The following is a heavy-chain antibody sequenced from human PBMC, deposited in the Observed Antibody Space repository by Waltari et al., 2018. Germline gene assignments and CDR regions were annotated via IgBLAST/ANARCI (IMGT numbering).Heavy chain of an antibody. CDR1: GGSFSGSY. D-gene: IGHD3-3*01. Sequence: QVQLQQWGAGLLKPSETLSLTCAVYGGSFSGSYWSWLRQPPGKGLEWIGEINHSGSTNYNPSLKSRVTISVDTSKNQFSLKLSSVTAADTAVYYCARGPSIFGVVIGYPHAFDIWGQGTMVTVSS. CDR3: ARGPSIFGVVIGYPHAFDI. J-gene: IGHJ3*02. V-gene: IGHV4-34*01. CDR2: INHSGST.